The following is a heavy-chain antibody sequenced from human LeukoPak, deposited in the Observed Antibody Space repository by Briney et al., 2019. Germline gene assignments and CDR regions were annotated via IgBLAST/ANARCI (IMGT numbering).Heavy chain of an antibody. V-gene: IGHV4-34*01. Sequence: SETLSLTCAVYGGSFSGYYWSWIRQPPGKGLEWIGEINHSGSTNYNPSLKSRVTISVDTSKNQFSLKLSSVTAADTAVYYCARDPRGYDSSGYYYYGMDVWGQGTTVTVSS. CDR3: ARDPRGYDSSGYYYYGMDV. D-gene: IGHD3-22*01. CDR1: GGSFSGYY. J-gene: IGHJ6*02. CDR2: INHSGST.